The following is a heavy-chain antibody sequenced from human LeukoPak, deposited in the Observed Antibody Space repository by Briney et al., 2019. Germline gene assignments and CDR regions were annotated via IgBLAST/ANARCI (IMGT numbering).Heavy chain of an antibody. J-gene: IGHJ4*02. CDR1: GFTFDDYT. Sequence: GGSLRLSCAASGFTFDDYTMHWVRQAPGKGLEWVSLISWDGVVTHYADSVKGRFTISRDKSKNSLYLQINSLRPEDTAFYYCAKDLSGGSYYGPFDDWGQGTLVTVSS. D-gene: IGHD1-26*01. V-gene: IGHV3-43*01. CDR2: ISWDGVVT. CDR3: AKDLSGGSYYGPFDD.